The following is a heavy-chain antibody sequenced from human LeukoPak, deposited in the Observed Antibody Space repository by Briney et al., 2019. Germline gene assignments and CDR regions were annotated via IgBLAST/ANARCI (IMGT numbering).Heavy chain of an antibody. CDR3: AKDPYGDYGFFDY. CDR1: IFTFSSYG. J-gene: IGHJ4*02. D-gene: IGHD4-17*01. V-gene: IGHV3-33*06. Sequence: GGSLRLSCAACIFTFSSYGMHWVRQAPGKGLEWVAVIWYDGRNKFYADSVKGRFTISRDNSKNTLYLQMNSLRAEDTAVYYCAKDPYGDYGFFDYWGQGTLVTVSS. CDR2: IWYDGRNK.